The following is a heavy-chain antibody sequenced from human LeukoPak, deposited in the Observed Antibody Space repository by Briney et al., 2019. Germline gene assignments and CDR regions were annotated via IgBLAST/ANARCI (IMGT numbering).Heavy chain of an antibody. D-gene: IGHD3-16*02. Sequence: ASVKVSCKASGYTFTSYDINWVRQATGQGLEWMGWMNPNSGNTGYAQKFQGRVTMTRNTSISTAYMELSSLRSEDTAVYYCARASTFGGVIVHDYWGQGTLVTVSS. CDR2: MNPNSGNT. CDR1: GYTFTSYD. CDR3: ARASTFGGVIVHDY. J-gene: IGHJ4*02. V-gene: IGHV1-8*01.